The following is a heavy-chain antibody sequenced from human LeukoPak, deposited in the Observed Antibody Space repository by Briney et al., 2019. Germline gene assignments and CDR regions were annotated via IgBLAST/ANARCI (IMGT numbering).Heavy chain of an antibody. CDR2: ISSSSSYI. V-gene: IGHV3-21*01. CDR1: GFTFSSYG. J-gene: IGHJ6*02. Sequence: GRSLRLSCAASGFTFSSYGMHWVRQAPGKGLEWVSSISSSSSYIYYADSVKGRFTISRDNAKNSLYLQMNSLRAEDTAVYYCARDQVTKVRTRYGMDVWGQGTTVTVSS. CDR3: ARDQVTKVRTRYGMDV. D-gene: IGHD4-17*01.